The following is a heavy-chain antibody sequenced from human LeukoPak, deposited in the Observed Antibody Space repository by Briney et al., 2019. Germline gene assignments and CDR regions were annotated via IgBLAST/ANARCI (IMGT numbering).Heavy chain of an antibody. CDR3: ASLDTTVTLFDY. D-gene: IGHD4-17*01. CDR2: IYYSGTT. CDR1: GDSVSSDSYY. Sequence: SETLSLTCTVSGDSVSSDSYYWSWIRQPPGKGLEWIAYIYYSGTTKYNPSLKSRVTIAVDTSKNHFSLKLSSVTAADTAVYYCASLDTTVTLFDYWGQGTLVTVSS. J-gene: IGHJ4*02. V-gene: IGHV4-61*03.